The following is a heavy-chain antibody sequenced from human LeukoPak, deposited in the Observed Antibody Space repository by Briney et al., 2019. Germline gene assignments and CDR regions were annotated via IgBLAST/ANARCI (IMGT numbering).Heavy chain of an antibody. CDR1: GLTFSSYA. D-gene: IGHD2-2*01. V-gene: IGHV3-23*01. CDR2: FSGSGGNT. CDR3: AKLDADIVVVPAASDP. Sequence: GGSLRLSCAASGLTFSSYAMSWVRQAPGKGLEWVSTFSGSGGNTYYADSVKGRFTISRDNSKNTLYLQMNSLRAEDTAVYYCAKLDADIVVVPAASDPWGQGTLVTVSS. J-gene: IGHJ5*02.